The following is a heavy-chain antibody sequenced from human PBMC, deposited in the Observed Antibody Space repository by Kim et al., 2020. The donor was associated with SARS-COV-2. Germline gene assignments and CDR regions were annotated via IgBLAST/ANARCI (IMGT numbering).Heavy chain of an antibody. J-gene: IGHJ6*02. CDR3: AREGDGYNFPYYYGMDV. V-gene: IGHV3-11*06. Sequence: VKGRLTNSRDNAKNSLYLQMNSLRAEDTAVYYCAREGDGYNFPYYYGMDVWGQGTTVTVSS. D-gene: IGHD5-12*01.